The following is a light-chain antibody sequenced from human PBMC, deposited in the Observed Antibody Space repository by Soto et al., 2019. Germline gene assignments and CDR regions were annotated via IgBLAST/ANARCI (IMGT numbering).Light chain of an antibody. CDR3: SSWDDNLDAEV. Sequence: QSVLTQPPSASGTPGQRVTISCSGSSSNIGSNTVNWYQQLPGTAPKLLIYTNDQRPSDVPDRFSGSKSGTSASLAISGLQFEDEADYHCSSWDDNLDAEVFGAGTKVTVL. CDR2: TND. J-gene: IGLJ1*01. V-gene: IGLV1-44*01. CDR1: SSNIGSNT.